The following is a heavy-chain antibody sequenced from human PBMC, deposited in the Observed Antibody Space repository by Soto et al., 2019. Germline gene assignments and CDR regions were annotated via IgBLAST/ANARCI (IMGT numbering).Heavy chain of an antibody. D-gene: IGHD6-19*01. CDR2: ISGSGGST. V-gene: IGHV3-23*01. J-gene: IGHJ3*02. CDR3: AKAELAVAGTNYAFDI. Sequence: HPGGSLRLSCAASGFTFSSYAMSWVRQAPGKGLEWVSAISGSGGSTYYADSVKGRFTISRDNSKNTLYLQMNSLRAEDTAVYYCAKAELAVAGTNYAFDIWGQGTMVTVSS. CDR1: GFTFSSYA.